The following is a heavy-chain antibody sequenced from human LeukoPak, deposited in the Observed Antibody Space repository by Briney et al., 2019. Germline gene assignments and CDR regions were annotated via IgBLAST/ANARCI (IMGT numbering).Heavy chain of an antibody. CDR1: EFTFNNYG. CDR2: IRYDGSYK. D-gene: IGHD6-13*01. CDR3: AKDPRRYSRTGGYFEY. V-gene: IGHV3-30*02. Sequence: GGSLRLSCAASEFTFNNYGMHWVRQAPGKGLEWVAFIRYDGSYKYYADSVKGRFTISRDNSKNPLYLQMNSLRAEDTAVYYCAKDPRRYSRTGGYFEYWGQGILVTVSS. J-gene: IGHJ4*02.